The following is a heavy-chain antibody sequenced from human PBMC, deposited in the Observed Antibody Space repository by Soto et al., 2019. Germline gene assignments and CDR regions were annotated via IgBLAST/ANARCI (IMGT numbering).Heavy chain of an antibody. J-gene: IGHJ5*02. V-gene: IGHV1-24*01. CDR3: AMGVYCSSTSCGNRGLGWFDP. Sequence: QVQLVQSGAEVKKPGASVKVSCKVSGYTLTELSMHWVRQAPGKGLEWMGGFDPEDGETIYAQKFQGRVTMTEDTTTDTAYMELSSLRSEDTAVYYCAMGVYCSSTSCGNRGLGWFDPWGQGTLVTVSS. D-gene: IGHD2-2*01. CDR2: FDPEDGET. CDR1: GYTLTELS.